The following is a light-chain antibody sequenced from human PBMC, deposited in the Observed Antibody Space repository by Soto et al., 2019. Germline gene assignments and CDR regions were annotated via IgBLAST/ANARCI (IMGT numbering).Light chain of an antibody. J-gene: IGKJ1*01. CDR3: QQYHTYWT. CDR1: ESISVW. Sequence: DIQMTQSPSTLSASIGDRVTITCRASESISVWLALYQQKSGKAPKLLISSVSNLESGVPSRFSGSGSGTEFTLTISSLQPEDFATYYCQQYHTYWTFGQWTKVEI. V-gene: IGKV1-5*01. CDR2: SVS.